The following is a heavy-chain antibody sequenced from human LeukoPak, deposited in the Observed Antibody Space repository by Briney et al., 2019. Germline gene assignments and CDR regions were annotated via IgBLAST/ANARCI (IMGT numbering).Heavy chain of an antibody. V-gene: IGHV3-23*01. CDR1: GFTFSSYV. CDR3: AKVRSSGWNTGGFDY. D-gene: IGHD6-19*01. CDR2: ISDSGGRT. Sequence: PGGSLRLPCAASGFTFSSYVMSWVRQAPGKGLEWVSGISDSGGRTYYADSVKGRFTISRDNSKNTLHLQMNSLRGEDTAIYYCAKVRSSGWNTGGFDYWGQGTLVTVSS. J-gene: IGHJ4*02.